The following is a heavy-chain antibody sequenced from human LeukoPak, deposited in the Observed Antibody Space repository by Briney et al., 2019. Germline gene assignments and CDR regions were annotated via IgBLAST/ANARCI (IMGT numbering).Heavy chain of an antibody. Sequence: ASVKVPCKASGYTFTSYGISWVRQAPGQGLEWMGWISAYNGNTNYAQKLQGRVTMTTDTSTSTAYMELRSLRSDDTAVYYCAREGGTRNWNYKTATTDYWGQGTLVTVSS. J-gene: IGHJ4*02. CDR2: ISAYNGNT. CDR1: GYTFTSYG. D-gene: IGHD1-7*01. V-gene: IGHV1-18*01. CDR3: AREGGTRNWNYKTATTDY.